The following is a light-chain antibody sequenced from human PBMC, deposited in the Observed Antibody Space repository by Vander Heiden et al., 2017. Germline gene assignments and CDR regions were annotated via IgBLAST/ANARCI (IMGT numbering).Light chain of an antibody. Sequence: EIVMTQSPATLSVSPGERATLSCRASQSVGSNLAWYQLKPGQAPRLLIYDTSTRATGIPARFSGSGSGTEFTLTISSLESEDFAVHYCQQYNNCPLTFGGGTKVEIK. CDR1: QSVGSN. CDR3: QQYNNCPLT. J-gene: IGKJ4*01. V-gene: IGKV3-15*01. CDR2: DTS.